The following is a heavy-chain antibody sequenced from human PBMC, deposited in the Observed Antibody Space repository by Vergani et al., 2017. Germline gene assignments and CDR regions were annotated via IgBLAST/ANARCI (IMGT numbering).Heavy chain of an antibody. CDR2: ISYDGSNK. Sequence: QVQLVESGGGVVQPGRSLRLSCAASGFTFSSYAMHWVRQAPGKGLEWVAVISYDGSNKYYADSVKGRFTISRDNSKNTLYLQMNSLRAEDTAVYYCARGGEGVVIDYWGQGTLVTVSS. V-gene: IGHV3-30*01. CDR1: GFTFSSYA. J-gene: IGHJ4*02. CDR3: ARGGEGVVIDY. D-gene: IGHD3-3*01.